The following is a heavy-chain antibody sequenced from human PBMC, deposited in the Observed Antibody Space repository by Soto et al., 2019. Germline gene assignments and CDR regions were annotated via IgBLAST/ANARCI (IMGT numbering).Heavy chain of an antibody. Sequence: QVQLVQSGTEVKKPGASVKLSCKASGYRFASYHIHWLRQAPGQGLEWMGIINPSGGSDKYAQNFQGRVTMTRDTSTSTVYMDLSSLRSEDTAVYYCARSHDSSGYSFFDSWGQGTLVTVSS. J-gene: IGHJ5*01. V-gene: IGHV1-46*01. CDR2: INPSGGSD. CDR1: GYRFASYH. D-gene: IGHD3-22*01. CDR3: ARSHDSSGYSFFDS.